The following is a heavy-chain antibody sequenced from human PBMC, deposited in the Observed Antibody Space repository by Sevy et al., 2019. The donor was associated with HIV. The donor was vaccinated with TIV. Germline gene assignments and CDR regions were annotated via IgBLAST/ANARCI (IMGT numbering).Heavy chain of an antibody. CDR1: GFTFSSYS. V-gene: IGHV3-21*01. Sequence: GGSLTLSCAASGFTFSSYSMNWVRQAPGKGLEWVSSISGISNYIYYADSMKGRFTVSRDNARNSLYLQMNSLRAEDTAVYYCARNNCSITNCYMGDVFDIWGQGTMVTVSS. CDR3: ARNNCSITNCYMGDVFDI. CDR2: ISGISNYI. D-gene: IGHD2-2*02. J-gene: IGHJ3*02.